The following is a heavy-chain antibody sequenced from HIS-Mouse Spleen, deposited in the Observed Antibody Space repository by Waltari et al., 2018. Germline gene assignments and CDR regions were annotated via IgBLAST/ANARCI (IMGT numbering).Heavy chain of an antibody. CDR3: AREIPYSSSWYDWYFDL. CDR2: FYYSGST. D-gene: IGHD6-13*01. J-gene: IGHJ2*01. CDR1: GGSISSSSYY. V-gene: IGHV4-39*07. Sequence: QLQLQESGPGLVKPSETLSLTCPVAGGSISSSSYYRGWIRQPPGKGLEWIGSFYYSGSTYYNPSLKSRVTISVDTSKNQFSLKLSSVTAADTAVYYCAREIPYSSSWYDWYFDLWGRGTLVTVSS.